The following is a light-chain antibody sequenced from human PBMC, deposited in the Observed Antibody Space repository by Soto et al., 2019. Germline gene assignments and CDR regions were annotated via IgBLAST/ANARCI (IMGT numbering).Light chain of an antibody. J-gene: IGLJ1*01. Sequence: QSVLTQPASVSGSPGQSITISCTGTGSDVGGYNYVPWYQLHPGKAPKLMIYDVSNRPSGVSNRFSGSKSGNTASLTISGLQAEDEAEYYCSSYSSSTTLYVFGTGTKVTVL. CDR2: DVS. V-gene: IGLV2-14*01. CDR1: GSDVGGYNY. CDR3: SSYSSSTTLYV.